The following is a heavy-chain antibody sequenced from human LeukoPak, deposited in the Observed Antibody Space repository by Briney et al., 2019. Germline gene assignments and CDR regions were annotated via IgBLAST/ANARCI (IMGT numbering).Heavy chain of an antibody. Sequence: ASVKVSCKAPGYTFTNYGVSWVRQAPGQGLEWMGWISTYSGNTDYAQELQGRVTMTTDTSTSTAYMELRSLRSDDTAVYYCARGLGYSSGWYSDYWGQGTLVTVSS. V-gene: IGHV1-18*01. D-gene: IGHD6-19*01. CDR2: ISTYSGNT. CDR3: ARGLGYSSGWYSDY. CDR1: GYTFTNYG. J-gene: IGHJ4*02.